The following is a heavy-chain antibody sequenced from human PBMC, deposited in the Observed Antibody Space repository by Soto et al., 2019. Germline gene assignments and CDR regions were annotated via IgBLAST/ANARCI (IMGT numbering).Heavy chain of an antibody. CDR2: IYPYDSET. D-gene: IGHD1-26*01. Sequence: EVQLVQSGAEVKKPGESLKISCKGSGYSFTTYWIGWVRQMPGKGLEWMGIIYPYDSETRYSPSFQGQVTISADKSISAAYLQWSSLKASDTAMYYCARHLVGATRGNFDYWCQGTLVTVSS. CDR1: GYSFTTYW. CDR3: ARHLVGATRGNFDY. J-gene: IGHJ4*02. V-gene: IGHV5-51*01.